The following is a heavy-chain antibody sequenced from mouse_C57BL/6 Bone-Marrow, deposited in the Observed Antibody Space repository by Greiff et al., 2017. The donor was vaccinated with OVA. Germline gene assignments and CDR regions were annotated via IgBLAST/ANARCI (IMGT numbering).Heavy chain of an antibody. CDR3: ARRHWAYAMDY. V-gene: IGHV1-19*01. CDR1: GYTFTDYY. CDR2: INPYNGGT. J-gene: IGHJ4*01. D-gene: IGHD4-1*01. Sequence: VQLQQSGPVLVKPGASVKMSCKASGYTFTDYYMNWVKQSHGKSLEWIGVINPYNGGTSSNQKFKGKATLTVNKSSSTAYMELNSLTSEDSAVYYGARRHWAYAMDYWGQGTSVTVSS.